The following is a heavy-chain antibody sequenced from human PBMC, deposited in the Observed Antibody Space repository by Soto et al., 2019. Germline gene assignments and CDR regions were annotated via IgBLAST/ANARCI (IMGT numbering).Heavy chain of an antibody. CDR2: IKSKTDGGTT. CDR1: GFTFSNAW. Sequence: PGGSLRLSCAASGFTFSNAWMNWVRQAPGKGLEWVGRIKSKTDGGTTDYAAPVKGRFTISRDDSKNTLYLQMNSLKTEDTAVYYCTTGIGYSYGSHVPDYYYYGMDVWGQGTTVTVSS. CDR3: TTGIGYSYGSHVPDYYYYGMDV. D-gene: IGHD5-18*01. V-gene: IGHV3-15*07. J-gene: IGHJ6*02.